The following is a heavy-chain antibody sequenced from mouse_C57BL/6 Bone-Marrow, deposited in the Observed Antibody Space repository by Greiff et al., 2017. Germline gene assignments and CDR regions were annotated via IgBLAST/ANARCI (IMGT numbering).Heavy chain of an antibody. CDR1: GYTFTSSW. D-gene: IGHD2-2*01. V-gene: IGHV1-69*01. CDR2: IDPSDSYT. J-gene: IGHJ2*01. Sequence: QVQLQQPGAELVMPGASVKLSCKASGYTFTSSWMHWVKQRPGQGLEWIGEIDPSDSYTNYNQKFKGKSTLTVDKSSSTAYMQLSSLTSEDSAVYYCAREGVMVPYYFDYWGQGTTLTVSS. CDR3: AREGVMVPYYFDY.